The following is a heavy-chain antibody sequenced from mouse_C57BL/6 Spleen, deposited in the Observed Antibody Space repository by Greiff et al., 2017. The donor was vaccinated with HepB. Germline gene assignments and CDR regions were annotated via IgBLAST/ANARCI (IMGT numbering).Heavy chain of an antibody. V-gene: IGHV1-81*01. CDR2: IYPRSGNT. J-gene: IGHJ2*01. D-gene: IGHD1-1*01. CDR1: GYTFTSYG. CDR3: ARAGITTVVAFDY. Sequence: VQLQQSGAELARPGASVKLSCKASGYTFTSYGISGVKQRTGQGLEWIGEIYPRSGNTYYNEKFKGKATLTADKSSSTAYMELRSLTSEDSAVYFCARAGITTVVAFDYWGQGTTLTVSS.